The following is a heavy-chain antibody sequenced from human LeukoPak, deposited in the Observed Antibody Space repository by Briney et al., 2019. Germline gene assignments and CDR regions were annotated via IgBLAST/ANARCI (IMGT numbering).Heavy chain of an antibody. V-gene: IGHV4-31*03. D-gene: IGHD1-26*01. J-gene: IGHJ3*02. CDR1: GGSISSGGYY. CDR3: ASGFELGREAFDI. CDR2: IYYSGST. Sequence: SQTLSLTCTVSGGSISSGGYYWSWIRQHPGKGLEWIGYIYYSGSTYYNPSLKSRVTISVDTSKNQFSLKLSSVTAADTAVYYCASGFELGREAFDIWGQGTMVTVSS.